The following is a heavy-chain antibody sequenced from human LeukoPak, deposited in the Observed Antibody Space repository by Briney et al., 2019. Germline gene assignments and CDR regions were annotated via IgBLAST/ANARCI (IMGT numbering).Heavy chain of an antibody. V-gene: IGHV3-48*04. Sequence: PGGSLRLSCAASGFTFSSYSMNWVRQAPGKGLEWVSYISSSSSTIYYADSVKGRFTISRDNAKNSLYLQMNSLRAEDTAVYYCARPPLGDYVHYFDYWGQGTLVTVSS. CDR3: ARPPLGDYVHYFDY. CDR1: GFTFSSYS. D-gene: IGHD4-17*01. CDR2: ISSSSSTI. J-gene: IGHJ4*02.